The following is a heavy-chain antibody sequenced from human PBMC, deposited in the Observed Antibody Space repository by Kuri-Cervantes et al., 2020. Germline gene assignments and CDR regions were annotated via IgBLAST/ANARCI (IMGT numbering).Heavy chain of an antibody. CDR3: ATVRSGSGSLSSFDY. Sequence: ASVKVSCKASGYTFTSYGISWVRRAPGQGLEWMGWISAYNGNTNYAQKLQGRVTMTRNTSISTAYMELSSLRSEDTAVYYCATVRSGSGSLSSFDYWGQGTLVTVSS. CDR1: GYTFTSYG. V-gene: IGHV1-18*01. D-gene: IGHD3-10*01. CDR2: ISAYNGNT. J-gene: IGHJ4*02.